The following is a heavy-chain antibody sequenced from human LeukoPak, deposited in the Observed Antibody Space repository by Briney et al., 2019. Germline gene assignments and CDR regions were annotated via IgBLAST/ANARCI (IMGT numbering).Heavy chain of an antibody. CDR2: IYYSGST. Sequence: PSETLSLTCTVSGGSISSGDYYWSWIRQPPGKGLEWIGYIYYSGSTNYNPSLKSRVTISVDTSKNQFSLKLSSVTAADTAVYYCARDMEYRSGWSSFDYWGQGTLVTVSS. CDR1: GGSISSGDYY. J-gene: IGHJ4*02. D-gene: IGHD6-19*01. V-gene: IGHV4-61*08. CDR3: ARDMEYRSGWSSFDY.